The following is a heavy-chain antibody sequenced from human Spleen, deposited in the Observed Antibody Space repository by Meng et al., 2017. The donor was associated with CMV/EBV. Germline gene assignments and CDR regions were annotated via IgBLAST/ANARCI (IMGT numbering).Heavy chain of an antibody. CDR1: GFSLTTNGVG. Sequence: QITLKESGPTLIKPTQTLTLTCTFSGFSLTTNGVGVGWIRQPPGGAPEWLALIYWDDDSRFSPFLKVRLTIPKTPSKNRVVLTMTNMPPVNTANYSCGKRRVNDTIGGSYYFDPWGPGTLVTVSS. D-gene: IGHD3-16*01. J-gene: IGHJ4*02. V-gene: IGHV2-5*02. CDR3: GKRRVNDTIGGSYYFDP. CDR2: IYWDDDS.